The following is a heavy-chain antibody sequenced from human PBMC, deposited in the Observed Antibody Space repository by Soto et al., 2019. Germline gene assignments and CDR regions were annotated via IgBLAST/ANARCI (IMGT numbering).Heavy chain of an antibody. CDR3: ANWGSGSPLDYYYYGMDV. D-gene: IGHD3-10*01. Sequence: GESLKISCAASGFTFSSYAMSWVRQAPGKGLEWVSAISGSGGSTYYADSVKGRFTISRDNSKNTLYLQMNSLRAEDTAVYYCANWGSGSPLDYYYYGMDVWAKGPRSPSP. CDR1: GFTFSSYA. J-gene: IGHJ6*02. CDR2: ISGSGGST. V-gene: IGHV3-23*01.